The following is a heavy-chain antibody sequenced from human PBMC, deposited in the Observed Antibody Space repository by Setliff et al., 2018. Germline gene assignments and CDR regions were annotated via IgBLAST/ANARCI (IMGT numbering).Heavy chain of an antibody. CDR2: TNPDGDEI. CDR3: ASDLAYCGGDCYYDY. V-gene: IGHV3-7*03. D-gene: IGHD2-21*02. J-gene: IGHJ4*02. CDR1: GATVNKPW. Sequence: PGGSLRLSCAGSGATVNKPWMSWVRQAPGKGLEWVALTNPDGDEIHYVDSVKGRFTISRDNAKNSLFLQISSLRAEDTAMYYCASDLAYCGGDCYYDYWGQGTLVTVSS.